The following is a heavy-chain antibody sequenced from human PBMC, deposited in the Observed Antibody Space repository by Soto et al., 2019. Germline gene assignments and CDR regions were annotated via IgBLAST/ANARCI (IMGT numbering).Heavy chain of an antibody. J-gene: IGHJ4*02. CDR1: GFTFSSYG. CDR2: IWYDGSNK. CDR3: ARVRDIVVVPAASFDY. V-gene: IGHV3-33*01. D-gene: IGHD2-2*01. Sequence: GGSLRLSCAASGFTFSSYGMHWVRQAPGKGLEWVAVIWYDGSNKYYADSVKGRFTISRDNSKNTLYLQMNSLRAEDTAVYYCARVRDIVVVPAASFDYWGQGTLVTSPQ.